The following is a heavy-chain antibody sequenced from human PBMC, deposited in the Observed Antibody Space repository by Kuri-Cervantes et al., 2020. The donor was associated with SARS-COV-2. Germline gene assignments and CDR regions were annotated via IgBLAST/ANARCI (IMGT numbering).Heavy chain of an antibody. Sequence: ASVKVSCKASGYTFTSYGISWVRQATGQGLEWMGWISAYNGNTNYAQKLQGRVTMATDTSTSTAYMELRSLRSDDTAVYYCARGEGAAPDLDAFDIWGQGTMVTVSS. D-gene: IGHD1-26*01. CDR3: ARGEGAAPDLDAFDI. CDR2: ISAYNGNT. J-gene: IGHJ3*02. V-gene: IGHV1-18*01. CDR1: GYTFTSYG.